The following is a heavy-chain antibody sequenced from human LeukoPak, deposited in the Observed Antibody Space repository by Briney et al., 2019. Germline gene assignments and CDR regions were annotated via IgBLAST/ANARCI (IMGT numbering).Heavy chain of an antibody. J-gene: IGHJ5*02. CDR2: INAGNGNT. CDR3: SRKSSGDPFDP. V-gene: IGHV1-3*01. Sequence: GASVQVSCKASGYTFTNYVMHWVRQAPGQRLEWMGWINAGNGNTKYSQKFQGRVTITRDTSASTAYMEVSSLTSEDTAVYYCSRKSSGDPFDPWGQGTLVTVFS. CDR1: GYTFTNYV. D-gene: IGHD2-15*01.